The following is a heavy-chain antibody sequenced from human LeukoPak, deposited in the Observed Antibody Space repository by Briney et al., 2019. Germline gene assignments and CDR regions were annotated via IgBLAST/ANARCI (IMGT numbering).Heavy chain of an antibody. D-gene: IGHD5-24*01. V-gene: IGHV1-18*01. CDR2: ISAYNGNT. J-gene: IGHJ5*02. Sequence: ASVKVSCKASGYTFTSYGISWVRQAPGQGLEWMGWISAYNGNTNYAQKLQGRVTMSTDTSTSTAYMELRSLRSDDTAVYYCARRVPTDGYNYMKDPWGQGTLVTVSS. CDR3: ARRVPTDGYNYMKDP. CDR1: GYTFTSYG.